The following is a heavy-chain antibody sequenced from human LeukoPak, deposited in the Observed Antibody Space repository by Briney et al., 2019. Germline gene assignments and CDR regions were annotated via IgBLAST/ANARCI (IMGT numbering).Heavy chain of an antibody. CDR3: ARRGVEMAPVRPDNWFDP. CDR2: ISYNGST. CDR1: GGSISSSY. J-gene: IGHJ5*02. D-gene: IGHD5-24*01. Sequence: SETLSLTCTVSGGSISSSYGGWIRQPPGKGLEWIGYISYNGSTKYNPSLKSRVTLSVDTSKNQFSLKVNSVTAADTAVYYCARRGVEMAPVRPDNWFDPWGQGTLVTVSS. V-gene: IGHV4-59*08.